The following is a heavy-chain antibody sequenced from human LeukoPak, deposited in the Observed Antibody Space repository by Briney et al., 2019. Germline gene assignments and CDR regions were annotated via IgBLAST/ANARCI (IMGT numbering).Heavy chain of an antibody. Sequence: GGSLRLSCAASGFTVSSNYMSWVRQAPGKGLEWVSVIYSGGSTYYAGSVKGRFTISRDNSKNTLYLQMNSLRAEDTAVYYCARLDILTGYYKPPGYWGQGTLVTVSS. J-gene: IGHJ4*02. D-gene: IGHD3-9*01. CDR1: GFTVSSNY. V-gene: IGHV3-66*04. CDR2: IYSGGST. CDR3: ARLDILTGYYKPPGY.